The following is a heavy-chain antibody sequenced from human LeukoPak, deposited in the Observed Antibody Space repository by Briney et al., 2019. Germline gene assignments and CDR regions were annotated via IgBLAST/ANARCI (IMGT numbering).Heavy chain of an antibody. V-gene: IGHV1-2*02. CDR3: ARDDSYVYYDILTGYYLEGTFDY. D-gene: IGHD3-9*01. Sequence: GASVKVSCKASGYTFTSYDINWVRQAPGQGLEWMGWINPNSGGTNYAQKFQGRVTMTRDTSISTAYMELSRLRSDDTAVYYCARDDSYVYYDILTGYYLEGTFDYWGQGTLVTVSS. CDR1: GYTFTSYD. CDR2: INPNSGGT. J-gene: IGHJ4*02.